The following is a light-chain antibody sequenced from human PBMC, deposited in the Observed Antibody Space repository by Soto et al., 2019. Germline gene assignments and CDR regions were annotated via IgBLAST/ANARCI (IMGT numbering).Light chain of an antibody. CDR1: QSISSY. V-gene: IGKV1-39*01. CDR2: AAS. J-gene: IGKJ2*01. Sequence: DIQMTQSPSSLSASVGDRVTITCRASQSISSYLNWYQQKPGKDPKLLIYAASSLQSGATSRFSGSGSGTEFTLTISSLQPEDFATYYCQQRYSTPNTFGQGTKLEI. CDR3: QQRYSTPNT.